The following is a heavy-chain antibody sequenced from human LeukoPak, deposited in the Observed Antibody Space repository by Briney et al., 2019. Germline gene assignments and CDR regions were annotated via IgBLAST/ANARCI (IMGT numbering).Heavy chain of an antibody. Sequence: GESLKISCKGSEYSFTSYWIGWVRQMPGKGLEWMAIIHPGDSETRYSPSFQGQVTISSDKSICTAYLQWTSLKASDTAMYYCARSSGSGSYYRYWGQGTLVTVSS. V-gene: IGHV5-51*01. CDR3: ARSSGSGSYYRY. J-gene: IGHJ4*02. CDR2: IHPGDSET. CDR1: EYSFTSYW. D-gene: IGHD3-10*01.